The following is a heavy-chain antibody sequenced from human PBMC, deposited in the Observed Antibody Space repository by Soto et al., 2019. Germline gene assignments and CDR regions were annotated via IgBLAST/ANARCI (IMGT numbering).Heavy chain of an antibody. V-gene: IGHV3-23*01. D-gene: IGHD6-13*01. CDR2: ISGSGDST. J-gene: IGHJ4*02. CDR1: GFPFRSYA. CDR3: ARRSSSWYFDY. Sequence: GGSHRHSSASSGFPFRSYAMNWVRQAPGKGLEWVSVISGSGDSTYYADSVKGRFTISRDNSKNTLYLQMNSLRAEDTAVYYCARRSSSWYFDYWGQGTQVTVSS.